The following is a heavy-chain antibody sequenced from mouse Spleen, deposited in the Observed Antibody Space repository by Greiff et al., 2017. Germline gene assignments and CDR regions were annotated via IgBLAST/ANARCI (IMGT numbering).Heavy chain of an antibody. J-gene: IGHJ2*01. V-gene: IGHV1-72*01. CDR1: GYTFTSYW. D-gene: IGHD2-2*01. CDR3: ARYYGYDGGDFDY. Sequence: VKLVESGAELVKPGASVKLSCKASGYTFTSYWMHWVKQRPGRGLEWIGRIDPNSGGTKYNEKFKSKATLTVDKPSSTAYMQLSSLTSEDSAVYYCARYYGYDGGDFDYWGQGTTLTVSS. CDR2: IDPNSGGT.